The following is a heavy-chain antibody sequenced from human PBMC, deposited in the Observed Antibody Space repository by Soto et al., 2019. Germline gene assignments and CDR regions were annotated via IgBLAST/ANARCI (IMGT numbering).Heavy chain of an antibody. CDR1: GFTFSSYA. CDR2: ISGSGGST. D-gene: IGHD2-2*02. Sequence: GGSLRLSCAASGFTFSSYAMSWVHQAPGKGLEWVSAISGSGGSTYYADSVKGRFTISRDNSKNTLYLQMNSLRAEDTAVYYCAKYSSPAAIRHGAFDIWGQGTMVTVSS. J-gene: IGHJ3*02. V-gene: IGHV3-23*01. CDR3: AKYSSPAAIRHGAFDI.